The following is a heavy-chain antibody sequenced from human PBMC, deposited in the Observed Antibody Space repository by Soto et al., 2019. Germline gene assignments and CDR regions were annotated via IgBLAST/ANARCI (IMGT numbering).Heavy chain of an antibody. CDR1: GDSVSSNSAA. D-gene: IGHD1-7*01. J-gene: IGHJ6*02. CDR2: AYYRSQWYY. CDR3: TKQSGDSRNYNGMEV. V-gene: IGHV6-1*01. Sequence: SETLSLTFAISGDSVSSNSAAWNWIRQSPSRGLEWLGRAYYRSQWYYDSAVSVRSRITVIPDTSKNQFSLQLNSVTPEDTAVYYCTKQSGDSRNYNGMEVWGQGTTVNVSS.